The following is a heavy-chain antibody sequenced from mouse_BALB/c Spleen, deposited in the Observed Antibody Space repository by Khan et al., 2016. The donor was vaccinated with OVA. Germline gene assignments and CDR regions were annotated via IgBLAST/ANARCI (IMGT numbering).Heavy chain of an antibody. D-gene: IGHD1-1*01. V-gene: IGHV3-2*02. CDR2: ISYSGVT. CDR3: ARGNYYGYCFDY. CDR1: GYSITSGYA. J-gene: IGHJ2*01. Sequence: QLEESGPGLVKPSQSLSLTCTVTGYSITSGYAWNWIRQFPGNKLEWMGYISYSGVTSYTPSLKSRISITRDTSKNQFFLQLNSVTTEDTATYYCARGNYYGYCFDYWGQGTTLTVSS.